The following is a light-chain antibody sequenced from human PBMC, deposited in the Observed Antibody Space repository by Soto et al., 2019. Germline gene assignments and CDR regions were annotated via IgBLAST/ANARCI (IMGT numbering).Light chain of an antibody. Sequence: EIVMTQSPATLSVSPGERATLSCRASQSVSSNLAWYQQKPGQAPRLLIYGASTRATGIPARFSGRGSGTEFTLTISNLQSEDFAVYYCQQYNNWPPRGTFGQGNKVEIK. CDR1: QSVSSN. J-gene: IGKJ1*01. CDR2: GAS. CDR3: QQYNNWPPRGT. V-gene: IGKV3-15*01.